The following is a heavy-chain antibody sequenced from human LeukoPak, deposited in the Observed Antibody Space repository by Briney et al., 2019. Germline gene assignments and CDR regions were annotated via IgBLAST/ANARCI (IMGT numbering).Heavy chain of an antibody. CDR2: IIPIFGTA. CDR1: GYTFTNYY. J-gene: IGHJ3*02. CDR3: ARAVGATRADAFDI. V-gene: IGHV1-69*13. D-gene: IGHD1-26*01. Sequence: ASVKVSCKASGYTFTNYYITWVRQAPGQGLEWMGGIIPIFGTANYAQKFQGRVTITADESTSTAYMELSSLRSEDTAVYYCARAVGATRADAFDIWGQGTMVTVSS.